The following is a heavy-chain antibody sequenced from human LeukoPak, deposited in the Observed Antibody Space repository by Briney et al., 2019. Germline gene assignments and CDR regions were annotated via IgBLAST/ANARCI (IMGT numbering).Heavy chain of an antibody. CDR2: ISDSDGRT. V-gene: IGHV3-23*01. J-gene: IGHJ4*02. CDR1: GFTFSSYA. D-gene: IGHD4-23*01. Sequence: PGGSLRLSCAASGFTFSSYAMHWVRQAPGKGLEWVSIISDSDGRTYYADSVKGRFTISRDNSKNTLYLQMNSLRAEDTAVYYCAKEATVVTVRGFFDCWGQGTLVTVSS. CDR3: AKEATVVTVRGFFDC.